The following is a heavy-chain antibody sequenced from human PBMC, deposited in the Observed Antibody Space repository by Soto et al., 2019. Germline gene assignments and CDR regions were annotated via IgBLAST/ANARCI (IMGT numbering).Heavy chain of an antibody. CDR2: IDHSGST. J-gene: IGHJ5*02. CDR3: ARGVGYMVRNRDRFDP. V-gene: IGHV4-34*01. CDR1: GGSFSGYS. D-gene: IGHD3-10*01. Sequence: QVHLQQWGAGLLKPSETLSLTCAVYGGSFSGYSWTWIRQPPGKGLEWIGEIDHSGSTNYNPSLKSRVTISVDTSKNQFSLKLSSVTAADTAVYYCARGVGYMVRNRDRFDPWGQGTLVTVSS.